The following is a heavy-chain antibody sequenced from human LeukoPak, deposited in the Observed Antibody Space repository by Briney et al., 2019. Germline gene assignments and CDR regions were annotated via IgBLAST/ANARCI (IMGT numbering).Heavy chain of an antibody. CDR2: ISRSSSYI. CDR3: ARGCSSTSCSMSFDY. J-gene: IGHJ4*02. CDR1: GFTFSSYS. V-gene: IGHV3-21*01. D-gene: IGHD2-2*01. Sequence: GESLRLSCAASGFTFSSYSMNWVRQAPGKGLEWVSSISRSSSYIYYADSVKGRFTISRDNAKNSLYLQMNSLRAEDTAVYYCARGCSSTSCSMSFDYWGQGTLVTLSS.